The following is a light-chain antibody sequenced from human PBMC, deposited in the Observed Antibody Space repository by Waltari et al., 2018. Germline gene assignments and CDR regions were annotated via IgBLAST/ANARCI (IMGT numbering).Light chain of an antibody. Sequence: VLTQSPLSSPVTLGQPASMSCRSSENLVHNNGKTYVSWLQQRPGQPPRLLVYQISNRFSGVPARFSGSGAGTDFTLTITRVEAGDVGLYYCMQGTHFPRTFGQGTRVEI. CDR3: MQGTHFPRT. CDR2: QIS. J-gene: IGKJ1*01. V-gene: IGKV2-24*01. CDR1: ENLVHNNGKTY.